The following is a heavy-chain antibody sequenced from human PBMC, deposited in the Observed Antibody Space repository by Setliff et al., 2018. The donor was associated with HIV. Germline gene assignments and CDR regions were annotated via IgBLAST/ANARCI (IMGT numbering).Heavy chain of an antibody. CDR1: GESLSDYY. V-gene: IGHV4-34*01. CDR2: INHNKSS. J-gene: IGHJ4*02. D-gene: IGHD4-17*01. Sequence: SETLSLTCAVYGESLSDYYWSWIRQPPGKGLERIGEINHNKSSDYNPSLKSRVTISVDTSKNQFSLKLSSVTAADTAMYYCVRDDYGYNGKGFDYWGPGTLVTVSS. CDR3: VRDDYGYNGKGFDY.